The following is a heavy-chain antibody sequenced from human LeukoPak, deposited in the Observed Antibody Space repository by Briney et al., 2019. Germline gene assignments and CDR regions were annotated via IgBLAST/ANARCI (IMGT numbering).Heavy chain of an antibody. CDR1: GFIFSTYS. Sequence: GGSLRLSCAASGFIFSTYSMNWVRQAPGKGLEWVSYISSSSRTIYYADSVKGRFTISRDNAKNSLYLQMNSLRAEDTAVYYCIVLAVAGTLGFDYWGQGTLVTVSS. D-gene: IGHD6-19*01. J-gene: IGHJ4*02. V-gene: IGHV3-48*01. CDR2: ISSSSRTI. CDR3: IVLAVAGTLGFDY.